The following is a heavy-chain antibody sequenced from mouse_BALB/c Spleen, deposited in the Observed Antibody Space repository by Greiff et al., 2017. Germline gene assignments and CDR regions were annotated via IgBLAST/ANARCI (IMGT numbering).Heavy chain of an antibody. Sequence: EVQLVESGGGLVQPGGSLKLSCAASGFTFSSYTMSWVRQTPEKRLEWVAYISNGGGSTYYPDTVKGRFTIARDNAKNTLYLQMSSLKSEDTAMYYCARHDGYAMDYWGQGTSVTVSS. D-gene: IGHD2-3*01. CDR2: ISNGGGST. J-gene: IGHJ4*01. V-gene: IGHV5-12-2*01. CDR3: ARHDGYAMDY. CDR1: GFTFSSYT.